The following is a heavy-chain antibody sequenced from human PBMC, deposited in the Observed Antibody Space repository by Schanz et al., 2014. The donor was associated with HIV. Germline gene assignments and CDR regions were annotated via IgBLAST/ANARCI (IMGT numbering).Heavy chain of an antibody. CDR2: ITNSGNRM. J-gene: IGHJ5*01. V-gene: IGHV3-21*05. Sequence: EVQLVESGGGLVEPGGSLRLSCAASGFTFSSYTMTWVRQAPGKGLEWISYITNSGNRMNYADSVKGRFTTSRDNAKNSLYLQMNTLRADDTAVYYCARDKSNLGMDSWGQGTLVTVSS. CDR1: GFTFSSYT. CDR3: ARDKSNLGMDS.